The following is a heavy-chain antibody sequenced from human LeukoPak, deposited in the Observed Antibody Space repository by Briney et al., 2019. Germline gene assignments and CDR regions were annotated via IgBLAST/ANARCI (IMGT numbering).Heavy chain of an antibody. D-gene: IGHD2-21*02. V-gene: IGHV1-46*01. J-gene: IGHJ3*02. CDR3: ARVGCGGDCYADAFDI. CDR2: INPSGGST. Sequence: ASVKVSCKASGHTFTRYYMHWVRQAHRHGLEWMGLINPSGGSTSYAQKFQGRVTMTRDTSTSTVYMELSSLRSEDTAIYYCARVGCGGDCYADAFDIWGQGTMVTVSS. CDR1: GHTFTRYY.